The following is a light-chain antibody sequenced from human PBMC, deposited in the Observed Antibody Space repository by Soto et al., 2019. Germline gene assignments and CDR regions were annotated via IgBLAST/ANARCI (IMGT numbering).Light chain of an antibody. Sequence: DIQLTQTPSFLYASVGDLLPVACRASQGSPTYLAWYQQKPGKAPKLLIYGVSTLQNGVPSRFSGAGSGTEFTLTSTSLQPEDSATYYCQQLNHYPLTFGQGTRLEIK. CDR2: GVS. CDR3: QQLNHYPLT. CDR1: QGSPTY. V-gene: IGKV1-9*01. J-gene: IGKJ5*01.